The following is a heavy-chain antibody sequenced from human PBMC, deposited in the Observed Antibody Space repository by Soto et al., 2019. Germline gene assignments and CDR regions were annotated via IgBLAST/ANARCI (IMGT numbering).Heavy chain of an antibody. J-gene: IGHJ4*02. CDR2: IYYGGST. D-gene: IGHD6-19*01. Sequence: SETLSLTCTVSGGSISSGGYYWSWIRQHPGKGLEWIGYIYYGGSTYYNPSLKSRVTISVDTSKNQFSLKLSSVTAADTAVYYCASGWYGAFDYWGQGTLVTVSS. V-gene: IGHV4-31*03. CDR1: GGSISSGGYY. CDR3: ASGWYGAFDY.